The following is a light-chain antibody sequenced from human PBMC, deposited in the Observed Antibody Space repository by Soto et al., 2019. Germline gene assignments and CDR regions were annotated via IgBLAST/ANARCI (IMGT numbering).Light chain of an antibody. CDR1: SSDVGGYKY. CDR3: SSYSRSTAYV. V-gene: IGLV2-14*01. J-gene: IGLJ1*01. CDR2: EVS. Sequence: QSVLTQPASVSGPPGQSITISCTGTSSDVGGYKYVSWHQLHPGKAPKLIIYEVSNRPSGVSNRFSGSKSGNTASLTISGLQAEDEADYYCSSYSRSTAYVFGTGTKVTVL.